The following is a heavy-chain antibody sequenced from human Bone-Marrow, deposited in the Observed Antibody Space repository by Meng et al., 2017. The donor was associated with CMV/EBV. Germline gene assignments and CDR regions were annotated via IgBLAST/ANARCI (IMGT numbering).Heavy chain of an antibody. CDR2: IYYSGST. J-gene: IGHJ6*02. CDR1: GGSISSYY. Sequence: SETLSLTCTVSGGSISSYYWSWIRQPPGKGLEWIGYIYYSGSTNYNPSLKSRVTVSVDTSKNQFSLKLSSVTAADTAVYYCARNFPYYYGSGSYYGYYGMDVWGQGTTVTVSS. D-gene: IGHD3-10*01. CDR3: ARNFPYYYGSGSYYGYYGMDV. V-gene: IGHV4-59*01.